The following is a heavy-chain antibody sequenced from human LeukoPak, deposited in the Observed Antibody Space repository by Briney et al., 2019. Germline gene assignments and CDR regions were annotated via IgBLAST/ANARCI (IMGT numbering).Heavy chain of an antibody. Sequence: SETLSLTCSVSGGSISSSNYYWAWIRQPPGKGLEWIGSIYYSGTTDYNPSLKSRSTISVDTSKNQFSLKLSSVTATDTAMFYCARHNLFYDSSLFDYWGQGTLVTVSS. D-gene: IGHD3-22*01. CDR3: ARHNLFYDSSLFDY. V-gene: IGHV4-39*01. CDR2: IYYSGTT. CDR1: GGSISSSNYY. J-gene: IGHJ4*02.